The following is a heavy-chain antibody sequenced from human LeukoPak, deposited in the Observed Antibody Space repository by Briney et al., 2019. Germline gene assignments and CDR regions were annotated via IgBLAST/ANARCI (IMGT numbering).Heavy chain of an antibody. CDR1: GFTFSSYG. CDR2: ISYDGSNK. D-gene: IGHD1-26*01. J-gene: IGHJ4*02. Sequence: PGGSLRLSCAASGFTFSSYGMHWVRQAPGKGLEWVAVISYDGSNKYYVDSVKGRFTISRDNSKNTLYLQMNSLRAEDTAVYYCAKDPTSGMFDYWGQGTLVTVSS. CDR3: AKDPTSGMFDY. V-gene: IGHV3-30*18.